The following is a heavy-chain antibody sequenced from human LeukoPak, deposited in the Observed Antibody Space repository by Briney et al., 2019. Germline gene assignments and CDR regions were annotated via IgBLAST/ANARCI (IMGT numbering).Heavy chain of an antibody. V-gene: IGHV3-53*04. D-gene: IGHD3-16*02. CDR1: GFIVSSNY. CDR3: ARHRPELSSGAFDI. CDR2: IYSGGGRNT. J-gene: IGHJ3*02. Sequence: GGSLRLSCAASGFIVSSNYMSWVRQAPGKGLEWVSLIYSGGGRNTDYAVSVRGRFTISRNNSNNTLYLQMNSLRREDTAVYYCARHRPELSSGAFDIWGQETMVTVSS.